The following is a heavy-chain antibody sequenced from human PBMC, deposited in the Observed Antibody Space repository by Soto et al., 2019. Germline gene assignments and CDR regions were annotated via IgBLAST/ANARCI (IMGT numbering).Heavy chain of an antibody. V-gene: IGHV4-4*02. CDR3: ARDLFYDYVWGAD. J-gene: IGHJ4*02. Sequence: SETPSLTCAVSGVSISSTNWWTWVRQPPGKGLEWIGEISHSGSTHYNPSLRSRLTISLDKSNNQFSLKLTSVTAADTALYYCARDLFYDYVWGADWGQGTLVTVSS. D-gene: IGHD3-16*01. CDR1: GVSISSTNW. CDR2: ISHSGST.